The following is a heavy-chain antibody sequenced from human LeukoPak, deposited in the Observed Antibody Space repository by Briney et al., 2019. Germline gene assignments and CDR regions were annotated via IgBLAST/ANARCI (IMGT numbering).Heavy chain of an antibody. J-gene: IGHJ5*02. D-gene: IGHD6-25*01. CDR1: GFTFNNYA. CDR2: INGAGDNT. V-gene: IGHV3-23*01. CDR3: AKAEDRSSAWNH. Sequence: GGSLRLSCAASGFTFNNYALSWVRQAPGKGLAWVSTINGAGDNTYYADSVQGRFTISRDNSKNTLHLQINSLRAEDTALYYCAKAEDRSSAWNHWGHGTLVTVT.